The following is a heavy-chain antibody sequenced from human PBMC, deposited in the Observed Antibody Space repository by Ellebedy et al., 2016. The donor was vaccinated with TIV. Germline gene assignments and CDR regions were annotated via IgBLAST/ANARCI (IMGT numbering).Heavy chain of an antibody. CDR2: IYQDGSEK. Sequence: GESLKISCAASGFTFRSYWMSWVRQAPGKGLEWVANIYQDGSEKYYVDSVKGRFTISSDNAKNSLSLQMNSLRVEDTAVYYCARRGSYGDYAVQINNWFDRWGQGTLVTVYS. V-gene: IGHV3-7*01. CDR1: GFTFRSYW. CDR3: ARRGSYGDYAVQINNWFDR. D-gene: IGHD3-16*01. J-gene: IGHJ5*02.